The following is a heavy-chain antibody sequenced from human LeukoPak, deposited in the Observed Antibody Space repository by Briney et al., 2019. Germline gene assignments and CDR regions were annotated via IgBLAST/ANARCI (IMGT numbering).Heavy chain of an antibody. D-gene: IGHD3-10*01. CDR2: IFYSGST. Sequence: SETLSLTCTVSGGSVSDYYWGWIRQPPGKGLEWIGNIFYSGSTYYSPSLRSRVTISLDTSRNQFSLKLNSVTAADTAVYYCAKSNGYGLVDIWGQGTMVTVSS. V-gene: IGHV4-39*07. J-gene: IGHJ3*02. CDR1: GGSVSDYY. CDR3: AKSNGYGLVDI.